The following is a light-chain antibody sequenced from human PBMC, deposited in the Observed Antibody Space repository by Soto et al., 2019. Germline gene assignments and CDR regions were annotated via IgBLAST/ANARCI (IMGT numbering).Light chain of an antibody. Sequence: QSVLTQPPSVSGAPGQRVTISCTGSSSNIGADYDVHWYQHLPGAAPKLLIYATYNRPSGVPDRFSASKSGTSASLAIAGLQAEDEADYYCQSYDSRLSGYVFAKGTKVTVL. CDR2: ATY. CDR3: QSYDSRLSGYV. CDR1: SSNIGADYD. J-gene: IGLJ1*01. V-gene: IGLV1-40*01.